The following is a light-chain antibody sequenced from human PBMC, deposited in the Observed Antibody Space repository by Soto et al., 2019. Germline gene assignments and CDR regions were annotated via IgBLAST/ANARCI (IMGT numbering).Light chain of an antibody. CDR3: SSYAGTKTLV. Sequence: QSALTQPPSASGSPGQSVTISCTGTISDIGTYYYVSWYQQHPGKAPKLIIYEVSERSSGVPDRFSGSKSGNTASLTVSGLQAEDEAHYYCSSYAGTKTLVFGGGTKVTVL. J-gene: IGLJ2*01. CDR1: ISDIGTYYY. V-gene: IGLV2-8*01. CDR2: EVS.